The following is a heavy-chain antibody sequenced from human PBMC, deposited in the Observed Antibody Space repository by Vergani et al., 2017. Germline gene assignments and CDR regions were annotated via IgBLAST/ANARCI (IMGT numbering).Heavy chain of an antibody. CDR3: ATPSVPYYYYYYMDV. Sequence: QVQLQESGPGLVKPSQTLSLTCTVSGGSISSGGYYWSRIRQHPGKGLEWIGYIYYSGSTYYNPSLKSRVTISVDTSKNQFSLKLSSVTAANTAVYYCATPSVPYYYYYYMDVWGKGTTVTVSS. V-gene: IGHV4-31*03. J-gene: IGHJ6*03. D-gene: IGHD2-2*01. CDR2: IYYSGST. CDR1: GGSISSGGYY.